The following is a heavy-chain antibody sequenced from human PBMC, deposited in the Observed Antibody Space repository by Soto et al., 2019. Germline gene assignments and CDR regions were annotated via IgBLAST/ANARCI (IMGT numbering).Heavy chain of an antibody. J-gene: IGHJ4*02. V-gene: IGHV4-59*01. Sequence: QVQLQESGPGLVKPSETLSLTCTVSGGSFNPYYWSWIRQPPGKGLEWIGYIFYSGNTKYNPSLKSRVTISVDTSKTQISLKLSSVTAADTAVYYCVREGGGYRFDYWGQGTLVTVSS. CDR1: GGSFNPYY. D-gene: IGHD1-26*01. CDR3: VREGGGYRFDY. CDR2: IFYSGNT.